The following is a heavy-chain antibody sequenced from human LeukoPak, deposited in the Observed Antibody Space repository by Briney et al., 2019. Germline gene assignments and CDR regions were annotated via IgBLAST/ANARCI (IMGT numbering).Heavy chain of an antibody. CDR1: GFTFSSYA. D-gene: IGHD5-12*01. V-gene: IGHV3-30-3*01. Sequence: PGGSLRLSCAASGFTFSSYAMHWVRQAPGKGLEWVAVISYDGSNKYYADSVKGRFTISRDNSKNTLYLQMNSLRAEDTAVYYRTRDQNSGYGFDYWGQGTLVTVSS. CDR2: ISYDGSNK. J-gene: IGHJ4*02. CDR3: TRDQNSGYGFDY.